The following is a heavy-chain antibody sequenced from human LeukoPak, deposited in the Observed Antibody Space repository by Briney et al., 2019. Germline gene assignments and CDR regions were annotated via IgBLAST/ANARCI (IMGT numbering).Heavy chain of an antibody. V-gene: IGHV4-59*08. Sequence: SETLSLTCTVSGGSISSYYWSWIRQPPGKGLEWIGYIYYSGSTNYNPSLKSQVTISVDTSKNQFSLKLSSVTAADTAVYYCAKPSIAAAGTHAFDIWGQGTMVTVSS. D-gene: IGHD6-13*01. CDR1: GGSISSYY. J-gene: IGHJ3*02. CDR3: AKPSIAAAGTHAFDI. CDR2: IYYSGST.